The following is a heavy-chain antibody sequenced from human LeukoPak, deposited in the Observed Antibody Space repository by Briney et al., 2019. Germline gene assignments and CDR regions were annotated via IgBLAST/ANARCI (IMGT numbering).Heavy chain of an antibody. J-gene: IGHJ4*02. Sequence: GGSLRLSCAASGFTFGIYAMSWVRQAPGKGLEWVSAISGSGGSTYYADSVKGRFTISRDNSKNTLYLQMNSLRAEDTAVYYCAAPGYSSSWFDYWGQGTLVTVSS. CDR2: ISGSGGST. D-gene: IGHD6-13*01. V-gene: IGHV3-23*01. CDR3: AAPGYSSSWFDY. CDR1: GFTFGIYA.